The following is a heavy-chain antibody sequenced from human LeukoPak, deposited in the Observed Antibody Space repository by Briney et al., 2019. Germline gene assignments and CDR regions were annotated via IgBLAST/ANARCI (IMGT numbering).Heavy chain of an antibody. CDR2: IGGTGDTT. CDR3: VKEFPWYGEFHDAIDV. V-gene: IGHV3-23*01. CDR1: GFTFTSHV. J-gene: IGHJ3*01. D-gene: IGHD3-10*01. Sequence: GGSLRLSCAASGFTFTSHVMGWVRQAPGKGLDWVSGIGGTGDTTYYTDSVKGRFTISRDNPKNSVHLQLHYLRAEDTALYYCVKEFPWYGEFHDAIDVWGQGTMVTVSS.